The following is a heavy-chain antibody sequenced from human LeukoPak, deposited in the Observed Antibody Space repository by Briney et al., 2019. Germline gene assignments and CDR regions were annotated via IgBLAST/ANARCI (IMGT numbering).Heavy chain of an antibody. CDR3: ATYRTRYFDWLSDPFDY. CDR2: ISGSGDST. Sequence: PGGSLRLSCAASGFTFSSYAMSWVRQAPGKGLEWVSAISGSGDSTYYADSVKGRFTISRDNSKNTLYLQMNSLRAEDTAVYYCATYRTRYFDWLSDPFDYWGQGTLVTVSS. V-gene: IGHV3-23*01. J-gene: IGHJ4*02. CDR1: GFTFSSYA. D-gene: IGHD3-9*01.